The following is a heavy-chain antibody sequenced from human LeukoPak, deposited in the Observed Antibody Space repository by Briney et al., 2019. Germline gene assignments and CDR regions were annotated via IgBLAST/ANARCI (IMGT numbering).Heavy chain of an antibody. CDR3: ARTLTVAGTGSFDY. Sequence: GGSLRLSCAASGFTSSGSGMHWVRQAPGKGLEWVAFIRHDDSNKIYADSKQGRLTISRDNSKNTLYLQMNSLRVEDTAVYYCARTLTVAGTGSFDYWGQGTLVTVSS. CDR1: GFTSSGSG. V-gene: IGHV3-30*02. D-gene: IGHD6-19*01. J-gene: IGHJ4*02. CDR2: IRHDDSNK.